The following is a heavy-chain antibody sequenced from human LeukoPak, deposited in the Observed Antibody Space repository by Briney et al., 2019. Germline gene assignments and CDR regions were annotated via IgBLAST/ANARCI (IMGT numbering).Heavy chain of an antibody. CDR3: AGTWRDYYGMDV. CDR1: GYTFTGYY. CDR2: INPNSGGT. Sequence: GASVKVSCKASGYTFTGYYMHWVRQAPGQGLEWMGWINPNSGGTNYAQKFQGRVTMTRDTSISTAYMELSSLRSEDTAVYYCAGTWRDYYGMDVWGQGTTVTVSS. V-gene: IGHV1-2*02. J-gene: IGHJ6*02.